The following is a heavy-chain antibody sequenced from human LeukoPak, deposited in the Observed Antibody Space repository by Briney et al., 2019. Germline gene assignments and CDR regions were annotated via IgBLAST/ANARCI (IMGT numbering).Heavy chain of an antibody. Sequence: PGRSLRLSCSGSGFTFGDYGMSWVRQAPGKGLQWVGFIRSKAYGETREYAASVKGRFTISRDDSKSIAYLQMDSLTTEDTAVYYCTRGVYNSDSYSFWGQGTLVTVSS. CDR2: IRSKAYGETR. CDR3: TRGVYNSDSYSF. D-gene: IGHD6-19*01. J-gene: IGHJ4*02. V-gene: IGHV3-49*04. CDR1: GFTFGDYG.